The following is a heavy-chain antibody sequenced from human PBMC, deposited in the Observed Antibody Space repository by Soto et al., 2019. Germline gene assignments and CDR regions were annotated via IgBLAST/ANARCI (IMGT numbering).Heavy chain of an antibody. CDR2: IWYDGSNK. D-gene: IGHD2-2*01. CDR1: GFTFSSYG. Sequence: QVQLVESGGGVVQPGRSLRLSCAASGFTFSSYGMHWVRQAPGKGLEWVAVIWYDGSNKYYADSVKGRFTISRDNSKNTLYLQMNSLRAEDTAVYYCARGGYCSSTSCYYYYYYYMDVWGNGTTVTVSS. V-gene: IGHV3-33*01. CDR3: ARGGYCSSTSCYYYYYYYMDV. J-gene: IGHJ6*03.